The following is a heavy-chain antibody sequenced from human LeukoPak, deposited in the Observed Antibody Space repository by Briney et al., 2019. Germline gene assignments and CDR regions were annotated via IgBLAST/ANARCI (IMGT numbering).Heavy chain of an antibody. CDR1: GYSISSGYY. CDR3: ARNRIAAARRGPYFDY. D-gene: IGHD6-25*01. J-gene: IGHJ4*02. CDR2: IYHSGNT. V-gene: IGHV4-38-2*01. Sequence: SETLSLTCAVSGYSISSGYYWGYIRQSPGKGLEWIGSIYHSGNTYYNPSLKSRVTISVDTSKNQFSLKLSSVTAADTAVYYCARNRIAAARRGPYFDYWGQGTLVTVSS.